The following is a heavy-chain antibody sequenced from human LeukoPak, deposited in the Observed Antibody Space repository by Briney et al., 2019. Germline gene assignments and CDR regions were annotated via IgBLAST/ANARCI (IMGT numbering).Heavy chain of an antibody. CDR3: ARDFWSGTPDY. D-gene: IGHD3-3*01. J-gene: IGHJ4*02. CDR2: ISSSSSTI. CDR1: GFTFSSYS. V-gene: IGHV3-48*01. Sequence: PGGSLRLSCAASGFTFSSYSMNWVRQAPGKGLEWVSSISSSSSTIYHADSVKGRFTISRDNAKNSLYLQMNSLRAEDTAVYYCARDFWSGTPDYWGQGTLVTVSS.